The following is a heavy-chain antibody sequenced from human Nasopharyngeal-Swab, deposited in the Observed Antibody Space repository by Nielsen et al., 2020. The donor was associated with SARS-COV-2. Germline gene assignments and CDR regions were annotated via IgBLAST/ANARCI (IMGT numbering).Heavy chain of an antibody. CDR2: IYYSGST. D-gene: IGHD6-6*01. Sequence: RQAPGKGLEWIGYIYYSGSTNYNPSLKSRVTISVDTSKNQFSLKLSSVTAADTAAYYCARGRGVAARRDYYYYGMDVWGQGTTVTVSS. V-gene: IGHV4-59*01. CDR3: ARGRGVAARRDYYYYGMDV. J-gene: IGHJ6*02.